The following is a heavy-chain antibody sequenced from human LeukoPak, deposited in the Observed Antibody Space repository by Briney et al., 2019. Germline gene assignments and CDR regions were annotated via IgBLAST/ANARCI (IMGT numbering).Heavy chain of an antibody. D-gene: IGHD7-27*01. CDR2: VSAYNGNT. CDR3: ARGLLTARARDVFDI. V-gene: IGHV1-18*01. CDR1: GYTFTTYG. Sequence: GSLKVSCKASGYTFTTYGISWVRQAPGQGLEWMGWVSAYNGNTNYAQKLQGRITMTTDTSANTAYMELGSLRSDDTAVYYCARGLLTARARDVFDIWGQGTMVTVCS. J-gene: IGHJ3*02.